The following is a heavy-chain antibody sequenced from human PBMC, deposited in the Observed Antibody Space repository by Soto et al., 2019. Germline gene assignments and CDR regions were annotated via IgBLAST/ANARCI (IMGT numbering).Heavy chain of an antibody. D-gene: IGHD3-22*01. CDR1: GDTFSRHA. CDR2: IIPIFGTA. CDR3: ARGWGYDSNDYYYAY. V-gene: IGHV1-69*01. Sequence: QVQLVQSGAEVRKPGSSVKVSCKASGDTFSRHAISWVRQPPGQGLEWMGGIIPIFGTANHAHKFQGRVMIIADESTSTVYMELSSLRSEDTAMYYCARGWGYDSNDYYYAYWGQGPLVIVSS. J-gene: IGHJ4*02.